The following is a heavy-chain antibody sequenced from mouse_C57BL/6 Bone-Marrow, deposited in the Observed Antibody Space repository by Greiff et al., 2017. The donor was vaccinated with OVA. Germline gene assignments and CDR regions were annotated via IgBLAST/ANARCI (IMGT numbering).Heavy chain of an antibody. CDR2: IDPSDSYT. CDR3: ARGLHWFAY. V-gene: IGHV1-59*01. D-gene: IGHD2-13*01. CDR1: GYTFTSYW. J-gene: IGHJ3*01. Sequence: QVQLQQPGAELVRPGPSVKLSCKASGYTFTSYWMHWVKQRPGQGLEWIGVIDPSDSYTNYNQKFKGKATLTVDTSSSTAYMQLSSLTSEDSAVYYCARGLHWFAYWGQGTLVTVSA.